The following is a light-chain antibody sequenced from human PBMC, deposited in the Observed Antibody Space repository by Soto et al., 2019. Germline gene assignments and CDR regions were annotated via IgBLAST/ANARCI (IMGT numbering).Light chain of an antibody. CDR2: GAS. CDR1: QSVSSN. V-gene: IGKV3-15*01. CDR3: QQYNNWPRT. Sequence: EIVLTQSPGTLSLSPGERATLSCRASQSVSSNYLAWYQQKPGQAPRLLMYGASTRATGIPARFSGSGSGTEFTLTISSLQSEDFAVYYCQQYNNWPRTFGQGTKV. J-gene: IGKJ1*01.